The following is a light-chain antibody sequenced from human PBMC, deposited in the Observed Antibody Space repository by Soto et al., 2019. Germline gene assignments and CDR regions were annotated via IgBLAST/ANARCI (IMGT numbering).Light chain of an antibody. CDR2: VNRDGSH. CDR1: SGHSHYA. V-gene: IGLV4-69*02. CDR3: QTWDAGIRV. J-gene: IGLJ2*01. Sequence: QSVLTQSPSASASLGVSVSLTCTLSSGHSHYAIAWHQQQPKKGPRYLMRVNRDGSHNKGDGIPDRFAGSRSGAECYLTISILQSDDEADYYCQTWDAGIRVFGGGTKLTVL.